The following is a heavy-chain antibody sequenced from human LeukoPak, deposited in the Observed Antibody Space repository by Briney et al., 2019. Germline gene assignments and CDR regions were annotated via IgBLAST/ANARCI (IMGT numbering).Heavy chain of an antibody. V-gene: IGHV3-23*01. D-gene: IGHD3-22*01. CDR2: ISGRGST. CDR1: GFTFSNYA. Sequence: GGSLRLSCVASGFTFSNYAMSWVRQAPGKGLEWVSTISGRGSTNYADSVKGRFTISRDNSKNTLYVQMTSLRAEDTAIYYCAKDGGSTGYCFDYWGQGTLVTDSS. CDR3: AKDGGSTGYCFDY. J-gene: IGHJ4*02.